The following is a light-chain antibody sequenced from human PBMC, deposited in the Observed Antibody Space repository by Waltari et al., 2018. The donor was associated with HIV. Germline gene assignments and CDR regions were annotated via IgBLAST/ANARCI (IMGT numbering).Light chain of an antibody. CDR2: EVT. CDR1: THAIGPSHY. V-gene: IGLV2-14*03. Sequence: QSALTQPASVSGSPGQSITIPCPGTTHAIGPSHYFSWYQQHPGTAPKLIIYEVTNRPSGGSTRFSGSKAGNTASLIISGLQAEDEADYFCSSYASTRSLIFGGGTELTVL. CDR3: SSYASTRSLI. J-gene: IGLJ2*01.